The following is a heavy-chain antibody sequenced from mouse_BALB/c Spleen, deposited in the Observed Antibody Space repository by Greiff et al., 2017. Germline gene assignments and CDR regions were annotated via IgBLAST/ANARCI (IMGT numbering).Heavy chain of an antibody. Sequence: EVHLVESGGGLVQPGGSRKLSCAASGFTFSSFGMHWVRQAPEKGLEWVAYISSGSSTIYYADTVKGRFTISRDNPKNTLFLQMTSLRSEDTAMYYCARWNYAMDYWGQGTSVTVSS. J-gene: IGHJ4*01. CDR1: GFTFSSFG. CDR3: ARWNYAMDY. V-gene: IGHV5-17*02. CDR2: ISSGSSTI.